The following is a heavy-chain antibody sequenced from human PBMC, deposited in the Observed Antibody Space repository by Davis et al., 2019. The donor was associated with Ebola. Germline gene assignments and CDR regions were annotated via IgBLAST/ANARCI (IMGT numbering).Heavy chain of an antibody. J-gene: IGHJ4*02. Sequence: PSETLSLTCTVSGGSISSYYWSWIRQPPGKGLEWIGYIYYSGSTNYNPSLKSRVTISVDTSKNQFSLKLSSVTAADTAVYYCARDGGYSGYDGFVYWGQGTLVTVSS. CDR1: GGSISSYY. CDR3: ARDGGYSGYDGFVY. V-gene: IGHV4-59*01. CDR2: IYYSGST. D-gene: IGHD5-12*01.